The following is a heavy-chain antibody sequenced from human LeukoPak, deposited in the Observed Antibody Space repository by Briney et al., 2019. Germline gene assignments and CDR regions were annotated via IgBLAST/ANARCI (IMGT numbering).Heavy chain of an antibody. V-gene: IGHV3-43*01. CDR2: ISWDGGST. D-gene: IGHD6-13*01. CDR3: AKDMGAAANEGIDY. J-gene: IGHJ4*02. CDR1: GFTFDDYT. Sequence: GGSLRLSCAASGFTFDDYTMHWVRQAPGKGLKWVSLISWDGGSTYYADSVKGRFTISRDNSKNSLYLQMNSLRTEDTALYYCAKDMGAAANEGIDYWGQGTLVTVSS.